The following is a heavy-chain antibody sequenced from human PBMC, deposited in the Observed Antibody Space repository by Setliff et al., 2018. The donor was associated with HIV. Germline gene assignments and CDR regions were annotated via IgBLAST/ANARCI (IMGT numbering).Heavy chain of an antibody. CDR3: AIGYSHGPNY. Sequence: GASVKVSCKASGYTLSEYYMHWARQAPGKGLEWMGRVDPENHQTLYAEKLQGRVTITADTSTDTAYVELSSLGSEDTAVYYCAIGYSHGPNYWGQGTLVTVSS. D-gene: IGHD5-18*01. CDR1: GYTLSEYY. V-gene: IGHV1-69-2*01. CDR2: VDPENHQT. J-gene: IGHJ4*02.